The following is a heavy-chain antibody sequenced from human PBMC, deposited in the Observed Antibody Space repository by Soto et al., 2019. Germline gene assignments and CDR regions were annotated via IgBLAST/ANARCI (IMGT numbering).Heavy chain of an antibody. J-gene: IGHJ4*02. Sequence: QVQLVQSGAEVKKPGSSVKVSCKASGGTFSSYAISWVRQAPGQGLEWMGGIIPIFGTANYAQKFQGRVTITADEFTSTAYMELSSLRSEDTAVYYCARGTKAYCGGDCLGDGYWGQGTLVTVSS. D-gene: IGHD2-21*02. CDR3: ARGTKAYCGGDCLGDGY. CDR1: GGTFSSYA. CDR2: IIPIFGTA. V-gene: IGHV1-69*01.